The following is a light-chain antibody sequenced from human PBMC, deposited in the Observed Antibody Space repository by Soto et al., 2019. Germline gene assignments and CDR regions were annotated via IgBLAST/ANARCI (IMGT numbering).Light chain of an antibody. CDR2: GAS. CDR1: RSVTSSY. CDR3: QQYGSSPWT. V-gene: IGKV3-20*01. Sequence: EIVLTQSPGTLPLSPGERATLSCRASRSVTSSYLAWYQQKPGQSPRLLIYGASSRATGIPDRFSGSGSGTDFTLTISRLEPEDFAVYYCQQYGSSPWTFGQGTKVDIK. J-gene: IGKJ1*01.